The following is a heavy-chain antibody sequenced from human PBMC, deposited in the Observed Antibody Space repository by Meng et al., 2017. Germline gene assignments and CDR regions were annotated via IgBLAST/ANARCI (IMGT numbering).Heavy chain of an antibody. V-gene: IGHV4-34*01. Sequence: SQTLSLTCAVYGGSFSGYYWSWIRQPPGKGLEWIGSIYYSGSTYYNPSLKSRVTISVDTSKNQFSLKLSSVTTADTAVYYCARDLSTAATYYFDYWGQGTLVTVSS. CDR2: IYYSGST. J-gene: IGHJ4*02. D-gene: IGHD2-15*01. CDR1: GGSFSGYY. CDR3: ARDLSTAATYYFDY.